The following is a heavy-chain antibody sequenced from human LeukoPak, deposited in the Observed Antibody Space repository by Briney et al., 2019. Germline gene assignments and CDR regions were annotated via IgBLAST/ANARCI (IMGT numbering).Heavy chain of an antibody. Sequence: PSETLSLTCTVSGGSISSYYWSWLRQPPGKGQEWIGYIYYSGSTNYNPSLKSRVTISVDTSKNQFSLKLSSVTAADTAVYYCARDKFTYGYWGQGTLVTVSS. V-gene: IGHV4-59*01. D-gene: IGHD4-17*01. J-gene: IGHJ4*02. CDR3: ARDKFTYGY. CDR1: GGSISSYY. CDR2: IYYSGST.